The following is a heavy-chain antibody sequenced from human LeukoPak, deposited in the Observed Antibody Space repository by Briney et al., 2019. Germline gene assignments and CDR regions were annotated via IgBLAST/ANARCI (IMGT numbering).Heavy chain of an antibody. CDR3: TTEEDIVVVVAAIDY. CDR1: GFTFSNAW. J-gene: IGHJ4*02. V-gene: IGHV3-15*01. CDR2: IKSKTDGGTT. D-gene: IGHD2-15*01. Sequence: GGSLRLSCAASGFTFSNAWMSWVRQAPGKGLEWVGRIKSKTDGGTTDYAAPVKGRFTISRDDSKTTLYLQMNSLKTEDTAVYYCTTEEDIVVVVAAIDYWGQGTLVTVSS.